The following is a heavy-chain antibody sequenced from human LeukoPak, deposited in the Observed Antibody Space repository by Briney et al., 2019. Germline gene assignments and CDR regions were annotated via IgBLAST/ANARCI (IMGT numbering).Heavy chain of an antibody. D-gene: IGHD2-15*01. CDR1: GYTFTGYY. Sequence: GASVKVSCKASGYTFTGYYMFWVRQAPGQGLEWMGWINPNTGATKYGQNFQGRVILTRDTSIRTTFMELSSLRSDDTAVYYCARDERYCNGDNHYPDLGYWGQGTLVTVSS. CDR2: INPNTGAT. J-gene: IGHJ4*02. CDR3: ARDERYCNGDNHYPDLGY. V-gene: IGHV1-2*02.